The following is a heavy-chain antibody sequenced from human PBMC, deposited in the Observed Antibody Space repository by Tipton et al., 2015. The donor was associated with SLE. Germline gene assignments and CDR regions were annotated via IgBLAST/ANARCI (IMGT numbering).Heavy chain of an antibody. CDR2: IYYSGST. CDR3: ARGSYDFWSGYQGWYFDL. Sequence: TLSLTCTVSGGSISSSSYYWGWIRQPPGKGLEWIGSIYYSGSTYYNPSLKSRVTISVDTSKNQFSLKLSSVTAADTAVYYCARGSYDFWSGYQGWYFDLWGRGTLVTVSS. CDR1: GGSISSSSYY. V-gene: IGHV4-39*07. D-gene: IGHD3-3*01. J-gene: IGHJ2*01.